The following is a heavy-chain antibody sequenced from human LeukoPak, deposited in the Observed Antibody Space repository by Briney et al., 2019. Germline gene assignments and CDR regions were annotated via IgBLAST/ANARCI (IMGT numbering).Heavy chain of an antibody. CDR2: ISAYNGNT. J-gene: IGHJ6*03. D-gene: IGHD2-2*02. CDR1: GYTFTSYG. CDR3: ARVYCSSTSCYIRSRYYYYYMDV. Sequence: GASVKVSCKASGYTFTSYGISWVRQAPGQGLEWMGWISAYNGNTNYAQKLQGRVTKTTDTSTSTAYMELRSLRSDDTAVYYCARVYCSSTSCYIRSRYYYYYMDVWGKGTTVTVSS. V-gene: IGHV1-18*01.